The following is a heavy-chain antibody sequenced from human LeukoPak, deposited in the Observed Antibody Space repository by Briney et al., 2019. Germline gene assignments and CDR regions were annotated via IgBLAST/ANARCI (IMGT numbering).Heavy chain of an antibody. CDR3: AKDGTSYYYIYY. D-gene: IGHD2/OR15-2a*01. V-gene: IGHV3-30*02. Sequence: GGSLRLSCAASGFTFSSYSMNWVRQAPGKGLEWLAFIRYDGSNTYYADSVKGRFTVSRDDSKNTLYLQMNSLRGDDTAVHYCAKDGTSYYYIYYWGQGTLVTVSS. CDR1: GFTFSSYS. J-gene: IGHJ4*02. CDR2: IRYDGSNT.